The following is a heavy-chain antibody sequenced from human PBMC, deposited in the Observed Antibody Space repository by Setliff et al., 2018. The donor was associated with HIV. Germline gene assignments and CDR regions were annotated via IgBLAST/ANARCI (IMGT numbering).Heavy chain of an antibody. V-gene: IGHV1-69-2*01. Sequence: ASVKVSCKASRYTFTRFEINWVQQAPGKGLEWMGRVDPEDGETIYGEKFQGRVTITADTSTGTVYMELRSLKSEDTAVFFCAGEPYFDSGRPIAHWGQGTLVTVS. D-gene: IGHD3-10*01. J-gene: IGHJ4*01. CDR1: RYTFTRFE. CDR2: VDPEDGET. CDR3: AGEPYFDSGRPIAH.